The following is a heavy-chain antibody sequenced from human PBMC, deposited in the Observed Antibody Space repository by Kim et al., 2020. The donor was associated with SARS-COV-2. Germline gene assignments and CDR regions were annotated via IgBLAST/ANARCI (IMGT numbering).Heavy chain of an antibody. D-gene: IGHD6-13*01. Sequence: SETLSLTCTVSGGSISSGSYYWSWIRQPAGKGLEWIGRIYTSGSTNYNPSLKSRVTISVDTSKNQFSLKLSSVTAADTAVYYCAREAGSSWYVVGDYWGQGTLVTVSS. CDR1: GGSISSGSYY. V-gene: IGHV4-61*02. CDR3: AREAGSSWYVVGDY. J-gene: IGHJ4*02. CDR2: IYTSGST.